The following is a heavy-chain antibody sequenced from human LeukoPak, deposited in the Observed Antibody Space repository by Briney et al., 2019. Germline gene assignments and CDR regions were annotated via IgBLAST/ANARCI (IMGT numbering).Heavy chain of an antibody. CDR3: ARGFHCSSTSCYIGP. CDR1: GGSFSGYY. CDR2: INHSGST. Sequence: SETLSLTCAVYGGSFSGYYWSWIRQPPGKGLEWIGEINHSGSTNYNPSLKSRVTISVDTSKNQFSLKLSSVTTADTAVYYCARGFHCSSTSCYIGPWGQGTLVTVSS. D-gene: IGHD2-2*02. V-gene: IGHV4-34*01. J-gene: IGHJ5*02.